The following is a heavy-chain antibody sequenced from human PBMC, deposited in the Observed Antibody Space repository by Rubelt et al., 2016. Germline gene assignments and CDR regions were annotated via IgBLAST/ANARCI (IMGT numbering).Heavy chain of an antibody. Sequence: QVQLQQWGAGLLKPSETLSLTCAVYGGSFSGYYWSWIRQPPGKGLEWIGEINHRGSTNYNPSPKSRGTISVDTSKNQLSLKLSSVTAADTAVYYCARGPIFGVVINCDYWGQGTLVTVSS. J-gene: IGHJ4*02. CDR1: GGSFSGYY. V-gene: IGHV4-34*01. CDR3: ARGPIFGVVINCDY. D-gene: IGHD3-3*01. CDR2: INHRGST.